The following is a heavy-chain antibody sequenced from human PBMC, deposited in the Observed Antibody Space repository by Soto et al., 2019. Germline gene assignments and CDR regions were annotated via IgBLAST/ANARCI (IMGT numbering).Heavy chain of an antibody. CDR3: ARESCSSTSCYVGLDYGMDV. J-gene: IGHJ6*02. V-gene: IGHV1-2*04. CDR2: INPNSGGT. CDR1: GYTFTRYQ. Sequence: VASVKVSCKASGYTFTRYQMDLGREAPRQRAERMGWINPNSGGTNYAQKFQGWVTMTRDTSISTAYMELSRLRSDDTAVYYCARESCSSTSCYVGLDYGMDVWGQGTTVTVSS. D-gene: IGHD2-2*01.